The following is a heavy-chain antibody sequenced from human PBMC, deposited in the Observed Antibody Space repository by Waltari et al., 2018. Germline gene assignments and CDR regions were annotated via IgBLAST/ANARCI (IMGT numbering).Heavy chain of an antibody. Sequence: QVQLVQSGAEVKKPGSSVKVSCKASGGTFSSYAISWVRQAPGQGLEWMGGIIPTFGTANSAQKFQGRVTITADKSTSTAYMELSSLRSEDTAVYYCARDRAPSYYDFWSGYPNDAFDIWGQGTMVTVSS. J-gene: IGHJ3*02. CDR1: GGTFSSYA. V-gene: IGHV1-69*14. D-gene: IGHD3-3*01. CDR3: ARDRAPSYYDFWSGYPNDAFDI. CDR2: IIPTFGTA.